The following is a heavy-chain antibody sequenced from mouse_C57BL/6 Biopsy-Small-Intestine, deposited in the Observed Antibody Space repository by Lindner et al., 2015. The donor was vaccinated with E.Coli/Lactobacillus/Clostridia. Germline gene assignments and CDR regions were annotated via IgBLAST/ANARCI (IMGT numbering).Heavy chain of an antibody. CDR2: INPNNGGA. Sequence: VQLQESGPELVKPGASVKMSCKASGYTFTDYNMHWVKQSHGKGLEWIGYINPNNGGASYNQKFKGKATLTVNKSSSTASMELRSLTSEDSAVYYCARAVYYGTYAMDYWGQGTSVTVSS. D-gene: IGHD1-1*01. CDR3: ARAVYYGTYAMDY. CDR1: GYTFTDYN. J-gene: IGHJ4*01. V-gene: IGHV1-22*01.